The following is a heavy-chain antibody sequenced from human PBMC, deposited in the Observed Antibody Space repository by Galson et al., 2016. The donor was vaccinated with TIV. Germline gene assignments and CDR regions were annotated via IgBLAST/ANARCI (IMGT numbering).Heavy chain of an antibody. CDR2: IYYSGRT. J-gene: IGHJ3*02. CDR1: DGSIRSYY. CDR3: ARADTTHFSNPSGYYYGDAFDI. Sequence: LSLTCTVSDGSIRSYYWSWIREPPGKGLEWIGYIYYSGRTTYNPSLKSRVTISVDTSKNQFSLKLTSVTAADTAVYYCARADTTHFSNPSGYYYGDAFDIWGQGAVVTVSS. V-gene: IGHV4-59*01. D-gene: IGHD3-22*01.